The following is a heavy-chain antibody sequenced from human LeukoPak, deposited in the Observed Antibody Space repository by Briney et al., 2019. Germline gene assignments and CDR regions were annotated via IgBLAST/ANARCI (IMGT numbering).Heavy chain of an antibody. J-gene: IGHJ5*02. CDR1: GGSISSGSYY. D-gene: IGHD2-15*01. Sequence: SETLSLTCTVSGGSISSGSYYWRWLRPPAGKGLEWIGRIYTSGSTNYNPSLKSRVTISVDTSKNQFSLKLSSVTATDTAVYYCAREGPYCSGGGCYSRTSNWFDPWGQGTLVTVSS. CDR2: IYTSGST. V-gene: IGHV4-61*02. CDR3: AREGPYCSGGGCYSRTSNWFDP.